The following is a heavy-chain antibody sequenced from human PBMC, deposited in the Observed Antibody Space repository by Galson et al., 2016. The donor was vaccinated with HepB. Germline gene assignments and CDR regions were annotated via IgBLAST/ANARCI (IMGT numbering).Heavy chain of an antibody. J-gene: IGHJ4*02. CDR3: AKHLAYGSAGFLSEFDY. D-gene: IGHD4-17*01. CDR2: VYPGDSDA. V-gene: IGHV5-51*01. Sequence: QSGAEVKKPGESLKISCKGSGYRFTTYWIGWVRQMPGKGLEWMGMVYPGDSDASYSPSFEGQVPISAGKSISTAYLQWNSLKASDTAMYYCAKHLAYGSAGFLSEFDYWGQGTLVIVSS. CDR1: GYRFTTYW.